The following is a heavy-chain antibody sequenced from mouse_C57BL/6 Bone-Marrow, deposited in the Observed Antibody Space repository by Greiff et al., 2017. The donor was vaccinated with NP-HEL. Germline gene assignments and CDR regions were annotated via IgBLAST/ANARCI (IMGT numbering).Heavy chain of an antibody. Sequence: QVQLKQPGAELVKPGASVKLSCKASGYTFTSYWMHWVKQRPGQGLEWIGMIHPNSGSTNYNEKFKSKATLTVDKSSSTAYMQLSSLTSEDSAVYYCARSGTAQATYWGQGTLVTVSA. CDR3: ARSGTAQATY. J-gene: IGHJ3*01. CDR2: IHPNSGST. CDR1: GYTFTSYW. V-gene: IGHV1-64*01. D-gene: IGHD3-2*02.